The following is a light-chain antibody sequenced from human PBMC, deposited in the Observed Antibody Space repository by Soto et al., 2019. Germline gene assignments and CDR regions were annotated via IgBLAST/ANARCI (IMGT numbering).Light chain of an antibody. V-gene: IGLV2-8*01. CDR3: SSYADSNNFDV. CDR2: EVT. CDR1: SSDIGGYDY. Sequence: QSALTQPPSASGSPGQSVTISCTGTSSDIGGYDYVSWYQQHPGKAPKLLIYEVTKRPSGVPDRFSGSKSGNTASLTVSGLQADDEAAYYCSSYADSNNFDVFGTGTKVTVL. J-gene: IGLJ1*01.